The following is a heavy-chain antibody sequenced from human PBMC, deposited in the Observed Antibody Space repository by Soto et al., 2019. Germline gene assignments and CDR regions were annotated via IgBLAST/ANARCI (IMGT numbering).Heavy chain of an antibody. V-gene: IGHV1-8*01. D-gene: IGHD1-1*01. J-gene: IGHJ6*04. CDR3: ARVWNLEGVDV. Sequence: ASVKVSCKASGYTFTSYDINWVRQATGQGLEWMGWMNPNSGNTGYAQKIQGRVNMTRNTSISTAYMELSSLRSEDTAVYYCARVWNLEGVDVWGKGTTVTVSS. CDR2: MNPNSGNT. CDR1: GYTFTSYD.